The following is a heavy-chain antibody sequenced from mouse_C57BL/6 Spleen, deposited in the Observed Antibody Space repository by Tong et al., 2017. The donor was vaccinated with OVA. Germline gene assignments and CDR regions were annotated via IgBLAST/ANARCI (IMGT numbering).Heavy chain of an antibody. V-gene: IGHV1-82*01. D-gene: IGHD1-1*01. Sequence: VQLQESGPELVKPGASVKISCKASGYAFSSSWMNWVKQRPGKGLEWIGRIYPGDGDTNYNGKFKDKATLTADKSSSTAYMQLSSLTSEDSAVYYCARGVRSYAMDYWGQGTSVTVSS. J-gene: IGHJ4*01. CDR3: ARGVRSYAMDY. CDR2: IYPGDGDT. CDR1: GYAFSSSW.